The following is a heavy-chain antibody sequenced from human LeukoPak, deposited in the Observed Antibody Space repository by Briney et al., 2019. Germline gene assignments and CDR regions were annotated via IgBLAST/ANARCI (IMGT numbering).Heavy chain of an antibody. J-gene: IGHJ4*02. CDR3: ARDGTYCSGGSCYSG. CDR1: GYSISSGYY. V-gene: IGHV4-38-2*02. Sequence: SETLSLTCTVSGYSISSGYYWGWIRQPPGKGLEWIGSIYHSGSTYYNPSLKSRVTISVDTSKNQFSLKLSSVTAADTAVYYCARDGTYCSGGSCYSGWGQGTLVTVSS. CDR2: IYHSGST. D-gene: IGHD2-15*01.